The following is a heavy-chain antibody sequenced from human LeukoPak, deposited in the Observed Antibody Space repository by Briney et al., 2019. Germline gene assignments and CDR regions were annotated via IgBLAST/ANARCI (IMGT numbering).Heavy chain of an antibody. CDR2: IIPIFGTA. J-gene: IGHJ6*03. CDR1: GGTFSSYA. V-gene: IGHV1-69*13. CDR3: ARYAVPAAPYYYYYYMDV. Sequence: GASVKVSCKASGGTFSSYAISWVRQAPGQGLEWMVGIIPIFGTANYAQKFQGRVTITADESTSTAYMELSSPRSEDTAVYYCARYAVPAAPYYYYYYMDVWGKGTTVTVSS. D-gene: IGHD2-2*01.